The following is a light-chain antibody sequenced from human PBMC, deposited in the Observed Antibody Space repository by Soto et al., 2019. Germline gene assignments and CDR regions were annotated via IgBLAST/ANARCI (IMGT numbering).Light chain of an antibody. J-gene: IGKJ2*01. CDR2: DAS. Sequence: EIVLTQSPGTLSLSPGERATLSCRASQGVRSNHLPWYRQKPGQAPRPLIYDASSRATGIPDRFSGSGSGTDFTLTISRLEPEDFAVYYCQQYGSSPRTFGRGTKLEI. CDR3: QQYGSSPRT. V-gene: IGKV3-20*01. CDR1: QGVRSNH.